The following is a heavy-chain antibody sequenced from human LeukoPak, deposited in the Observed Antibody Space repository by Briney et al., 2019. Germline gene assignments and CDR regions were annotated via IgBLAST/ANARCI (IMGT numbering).Heavy chain of an antibody. J-gene: IGHJ4*02. V-gene: IGHV1-46*01. CDR3: ARGSRYHDWLSPLDS. Sequence: ASVKVSCKASGYTFTSYHMHWVRQAPGQGLEWMGIINPSGGSTSYAQKFQGRVTFTRDTSISTAYMAMSRLRSDDTAVFYCARGSRYHDWLSPLDSWGQGTLVTVSS. CDR2: INPSGGST. D-gene: IGHD3-9*01. CDR1: GYTFTSYH.